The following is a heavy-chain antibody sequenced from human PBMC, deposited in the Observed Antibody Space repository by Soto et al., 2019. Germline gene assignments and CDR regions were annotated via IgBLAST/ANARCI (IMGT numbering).Heavy chain of an antibody. J-gene: IGHJ3*01. V-gene: IGHV3-23*01. Sequence: DGKAQGKVLVCVSSITGNGGYTYYALSVKGQFTISRDNSKNTLSVQMNSLTAEDTATYFCAKFGAF. CDR3: AKFGAF. CDR2: ITGNGGYT. D-gene: IGHD3-16*01.